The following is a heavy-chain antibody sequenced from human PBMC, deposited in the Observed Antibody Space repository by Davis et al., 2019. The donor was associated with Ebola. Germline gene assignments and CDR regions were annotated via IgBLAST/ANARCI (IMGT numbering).Heavy chain of an antibody. CDR1: GFTFGDYA. CDR2: IVGGGSST. Sequence: GGSLRLSCTASGFTFGDYAMSWVRQAPGKGLEWVSGIVGGGSSTYYADSVKGRFTISRDNAKNTLYLQMNSLRVEDTAVYYCTRVIDGDYDGNWGQGTLVTVSS. D-gene: IGHD4-17*01. J-gene: IGHJ4*02. V-gene: IGHV3-23*01. CDR3: TRVIDGDYDGN.